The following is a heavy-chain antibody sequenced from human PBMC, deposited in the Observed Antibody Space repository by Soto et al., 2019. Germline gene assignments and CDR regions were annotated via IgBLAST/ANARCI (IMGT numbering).Heavy chain of an antibody. CDR3: ARSYGLAAAGPFDD. Sequence: QVQLQQSGPGLVKPSQTLSLTCTVSGGSISSGGYYWSWIRQHPGKGLEWFGNIYDRGSTYYNPSLQRRVTISVDPSTNKFSLKLSSLTAADTAVYYCARSYGLAAAGPFDDWGQGTPVTVSS. D-gene: IGHD6-13*01. V-gene: IGHV4-31*03. CDR2: IYDRGST. CDR1: GGSISSGGYY. J-gene: IGHJ4*02.